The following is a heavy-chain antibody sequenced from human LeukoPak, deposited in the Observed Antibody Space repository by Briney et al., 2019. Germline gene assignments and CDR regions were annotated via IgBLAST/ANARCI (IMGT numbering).Heavy chain of an antibody. D-gene: IGHD6-6*01. CDR1: GGSISSYY. CDR3: ARYAARNYFDY. CDR2: IYYSGST. Sequence: AETLSLTCTVSGGSISSYYWSWIRQPPGKVLEWIGYIYYSGSTNYNPSLKSRVTISVDTSKNQFSLKLSSVTAADTAVYYCARYAARNYFDYWGQGTLVTVSS. J-gene: IGHJ4*02. V-gene: IGHV4-59*01.